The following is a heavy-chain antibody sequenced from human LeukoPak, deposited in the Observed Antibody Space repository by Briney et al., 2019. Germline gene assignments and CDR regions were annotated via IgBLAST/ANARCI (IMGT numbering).Heavy chain of an antibody. CDR1: GFTFSSYG. CDR2: IDGSGGNT. J-gene: IGHJ3*02. D-gene: IGHD6-19*01. Sequence: GGSLRLSCAASGFTFSSYGMSWVRQAPGKGLEWVSAIDGSGGNTYYADSVKGRFTISRDNFKNTLYLEMNSLRAEDTAVYYCAKRRSGSGWYGLSAFDIWGQGTMVTVSS. V-gene: IGHV3-23*01. CDR3: AKRRSGSGWYGLSAFDI.